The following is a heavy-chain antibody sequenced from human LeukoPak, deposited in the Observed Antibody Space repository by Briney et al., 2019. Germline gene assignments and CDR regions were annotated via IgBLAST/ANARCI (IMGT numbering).Heavy chain of an antibody. J-gene: IGHJ3*01. D-gene: IGHD3-10*01. CDR2: INPNSGAT. CDR3: ARTRRFGEPKDAFDL. CDR1: GYTFTGYY. V-gene: IGHV1-2*02. Sequence: ASVKVSCKASGYTFTGYYMHWVRQAPGQGLEWMGWINPNSGATNYVQKFQGRVTMTRDTSISTAYMELSSLRSDDTAVYYCARTRRFGEPKDAFDLWGQGTMVTVSS.